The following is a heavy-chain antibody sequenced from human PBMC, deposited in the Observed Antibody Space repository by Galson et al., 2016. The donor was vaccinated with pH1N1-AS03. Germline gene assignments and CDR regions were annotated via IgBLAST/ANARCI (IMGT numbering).Heavy chain of an antibody. V-gene: IGHV3-23*01. CDR1: GFTFNNYA. D-gene: IGHD2-2*01. CDR3: AKSSSSLTRDAFDM. Sequence: SLRLSCAASGFTFNNYAMNWVRQAPGKGLEWVSSITGSGISTEYADSVEGRFTISRDNSKNTLYVEMSSLRAEDTAIYYCAKSSSSLTRDAFDMWGRGTLATVSS. CDR2: ITGSGIST. J-gene: IGHJ3*02.